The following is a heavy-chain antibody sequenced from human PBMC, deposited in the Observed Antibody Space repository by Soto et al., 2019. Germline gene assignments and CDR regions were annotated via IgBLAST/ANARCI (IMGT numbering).Heavy chain of an antibody. D-gene: IGHD1-26*01. Sequence: QVQLVQSGAEVKKPGASITVSCKASGYTFTGDYLHWVRQAPGQGLEWMAWINPKSGYTKSALKFQARVTLTRDTSISTAYMELRSLRSEDTAVYFCARYTGSNSLFDSWGQGTLVTVSS. V-gene: IGHV1-2*02. CDR1: GYTFTGDY. CDR3: ARYTGSNSLFDS. J-gene: IGHJ4*02. CDR2: INPKSGYT.